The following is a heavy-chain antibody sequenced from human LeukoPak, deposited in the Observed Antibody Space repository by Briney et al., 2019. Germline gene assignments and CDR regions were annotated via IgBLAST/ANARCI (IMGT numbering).Heavy chain of an antibody. Sequence: LETLSLTSAVYGGSFSGYYWSWIRQPPGKGLEWIGEINHRGSTNYNPSLKSRVTISVDTSKNQFSLKLSSVTAADTAVYYCAREFGYSSGWKNTFFDYWGQGTLVTVSS. V-gene: IGHV4-34*01. CDR2: INHRGST. CDR3: AREFGYSSGWKNTFFDY. CDR1: GGSFSGYY. J-gene: IGHJ4*02. D-gene: IGHD6-19*01.